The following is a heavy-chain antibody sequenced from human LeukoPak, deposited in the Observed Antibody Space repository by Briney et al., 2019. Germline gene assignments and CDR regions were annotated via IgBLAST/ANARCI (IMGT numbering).Heavy chain of an antibody. J-gene: IGHJ4*02. CDR1: GDSVSSNSAA. CDR3: ARALEYSSGWLVFD. D-gene: IGHD6-19*01. Sequence: SQTLSLTCAISGDSVSSNSAARNWIRQPPSRGLEWLGRTYYRSKWYNDYAVSVKSRITINPDTSKNQFSLRLNSVTPEDTAVYYCARALEYSSGWLVFDWGQGTLVTVSS. CDR2: TYYRSKWYN. V-gene: IGHV6-1*01.